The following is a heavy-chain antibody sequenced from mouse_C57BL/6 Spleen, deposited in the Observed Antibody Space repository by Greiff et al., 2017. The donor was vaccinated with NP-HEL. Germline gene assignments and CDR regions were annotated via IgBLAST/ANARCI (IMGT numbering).Heavy chain of an antibody. V-gene: IGHV2-5*01. D-gene: IGHD2-3*01. CDR3: AKNDDDGYSWFAY. Sequence: QVQLKESGPGLVQPSQSLSITCTVSGFSLTSYGVHWVRQSPGKGLEWLGVIWRGGSTDYNAAFMSRLSITKDNSKSQVFFKMNSLQADDTAIYYCAKNDDDGYSWFAYWGQGTLVTVSA. J-gene: IGHJ3*01. CDR1: GFSLTSYG. CDR2: IWRGGST.